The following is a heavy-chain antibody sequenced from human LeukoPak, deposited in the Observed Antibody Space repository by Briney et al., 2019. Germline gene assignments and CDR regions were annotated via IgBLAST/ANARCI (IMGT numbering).Heavy chain of an antibody. V-gene: IGHV1-46*01. CDR2: INPSGEFT. J-gene: IGHJ4*02. D-gene: IGHD1-7*01. Sequence: ASVKVSCKASGCTFTSYYIHWVRQAPGQGLEWMGLINPSGEFTTYAQKFQGRVTMTRDMSTSTVYMELSSLRSEDTAVYYCARDLGSGQIGTTPGGLDYWGQGTLVTVSS. CDR3: ARDLGSGQIGTTPGGLDY. CDR1: GCTFTSYY.